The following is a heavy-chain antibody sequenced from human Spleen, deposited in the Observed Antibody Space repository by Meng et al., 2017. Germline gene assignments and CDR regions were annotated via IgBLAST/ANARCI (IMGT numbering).Heavy chain of an antibody. J-gene: IGHJ4*02. D-gene: IGHD2-2*01. Sequence: GESLKISCAASGFTFSSYWMTWVRQAPGKGLEWMANIKQDGSEKYYMDPVKGRFTISRDNAKNSLYLQINSLRVEDTAVYYCARVVPAAPYVYFDYWGQGTLVTVSS. CDR1: GFTFSSYW. CDR2: IKQDGSEK. CDR3: ARVVPAAPYVYFDY. V-gene: IGHV3-7*04.